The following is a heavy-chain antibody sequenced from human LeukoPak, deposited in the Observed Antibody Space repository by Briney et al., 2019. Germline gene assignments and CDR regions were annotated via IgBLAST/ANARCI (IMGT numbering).Heavy chain of an antibody. CDR3: ARDPGTYCSSTSCQRGWFDP. Sequence: SETLSLTCTVSGGSISSYYWSWIRQPPGKGLGWIGYIYYSGSTNYNPSLKSRVTISVDTSKNQFSLKLSSVTAADTAVYYCARDPGTYCSSTSCQRGWFDPWGQGTLVTVSS. V-gene: IGHV4-59*01. J-gene: IGHJ5*02. CDR1: GGSISSYY. D-gene: IGHD2-2*01. CDR2: IYYSGST.